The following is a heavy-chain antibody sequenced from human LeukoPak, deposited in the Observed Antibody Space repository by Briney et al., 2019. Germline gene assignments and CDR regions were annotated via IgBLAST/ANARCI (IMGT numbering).Heavy chain of an antibody. V-gene: IGHV3-53*01. J-gene: IGHJ4*02. CDR3: ARDSFGHSYGYYDY. CDR1: GFTVSSNY. Sequence: GGSLRLSCAASGFTVSSNYMSWVRQAPGKGLEWVSVIYSGGSTYYADSVKGRFTISRDNSKNTLYLQMNSLRAEDTAVYYCARDSFGHSYGYYDYWGQGTLVTVSS. CDR2: IYSGGST. D-gene: IGHD5-18*01.